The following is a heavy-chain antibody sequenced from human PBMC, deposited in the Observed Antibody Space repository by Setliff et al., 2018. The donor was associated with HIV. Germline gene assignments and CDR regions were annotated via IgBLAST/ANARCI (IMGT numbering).Heavy chain of an antibody. CDR3: ARDSYGYID. Sequence: SETLSLTCAVSGYSVSSGYYWGWIRQPPGKGLEWIASIYYSGSTYYAPSLKSRVTISVDTSKNQFSLKLTSVTAADTAVYYCARDSYGYIDWGQGTLVTVSS. J-gene: IGHJ4*02. CDR1: GYSVSSGYY. D-gene: IGHD3-16*02. V-gene: IGHV4-38-2*02. CDR2: IYYSGST.